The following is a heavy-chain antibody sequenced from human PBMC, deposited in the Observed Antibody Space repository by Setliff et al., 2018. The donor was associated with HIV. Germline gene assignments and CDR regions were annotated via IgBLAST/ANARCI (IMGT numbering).Heavy chain of an antibody. CDR2: IYKSGST. Sequence: SETLSLTCSVSGGSISTYHWSWIRQPPGKGLEWIGYIYKSGSTNYSPSLKSRVTLSPGTSKNQFSLKLTSVTAADTAVYYCARLSDTAMASFDSWGQGILVTGSS. D-gene: IGHD5-18*01. V-gene: IGHV4-59*08. CDR1: GGSISTYH. J-gene: IGHJ4*02. CDR3: ARLSDTAMASFDS.